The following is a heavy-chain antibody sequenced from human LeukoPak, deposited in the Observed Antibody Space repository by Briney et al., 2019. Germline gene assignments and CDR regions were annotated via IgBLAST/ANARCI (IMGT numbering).Heavy chain of an antibody. J-gene: IGHJ4*02. CDR3: ARASYSYDINGWVPFDY. CDR2: INHSGST. V-gene: IGHV4-34*01. D-gene: IGHD3-22*01. CDR1: GGSFSGYY. Sequence: SETLSLTCAVYGGSFSGYYWSWIRQPPGKGLEWIGEINHSGSTNYNPSPKSRVTISGATSKNQFSLRLSSVTAADTAVYYCARASYSYDINGWVPFDYWGQGTLVTVSS.